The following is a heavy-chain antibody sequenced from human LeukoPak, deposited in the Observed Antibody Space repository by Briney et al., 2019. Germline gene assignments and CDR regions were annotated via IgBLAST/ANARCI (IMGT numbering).Heavy chain of an antibody. CDR2: IIPILGIA. CDR3: ARGRSGWIWFDP. CDR1: GGTFSSYA. V-gene: IGHV1-69*04. Sequence: SVKVSCKASGGTFSSYAISWVRQAPGQGLEWMGRIIPILGIANYAQKFQGRVTITADKSTSTAYMELSSLRSEDTAVYYCARGRSGWIWFDPWGQGTLVTVSS. D-gene: IGHD6-19*01. J-gene: IGHJ5*02.